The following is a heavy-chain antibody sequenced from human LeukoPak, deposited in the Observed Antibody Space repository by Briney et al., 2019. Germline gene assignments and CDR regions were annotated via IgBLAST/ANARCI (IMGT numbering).Heavy chain of an antibody. V-gene: IGHV1-18*01. J-gene: IGHJ4*02. D-gene: IGHD3-3*01. CDR2: ISAYNSNT. Sequence: ASVKVSCKASGYTFTSYGISWVRQAPGQGLEWMGWISAYNSNTNYAQKLQGRVTMTTDTSTSTAYMELRSLRSDDTAVYYCARFSGRDRLSYYDFWSGYSQNFDYWGQGTLVTVSS. CDR3: ARFSGRDRLSYYDFWSGYSQNFDY. CDR1: GYTFTSYG.